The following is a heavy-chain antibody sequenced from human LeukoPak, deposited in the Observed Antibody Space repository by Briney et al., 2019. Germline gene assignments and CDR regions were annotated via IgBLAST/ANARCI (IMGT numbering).Heavy chain of an antibody. CDR2: ISAYNGNT. CDR3: ARESIHAPYGSGRNWFDP. Sequence: GASVKVSCKASGYTFTSYGISWVRQAPGQGLEWMGWISAYNGNTNYAQKLQGRVTMTTDTSTSTAYMELSSLRSEDTAVYYCARESIHAPYGSGRNWFDPWGQGTLVTVSS. J-gene: IGHJ5*02. CDR1: GYTFTSYG. D-gene: IGHD3-10*01. V-gene: IGHV1-18*01.